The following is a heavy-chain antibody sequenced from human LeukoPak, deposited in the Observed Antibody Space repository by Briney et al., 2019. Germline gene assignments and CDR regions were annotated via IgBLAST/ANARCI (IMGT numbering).Heavy chain of an antibody. D-gene: IGHD6-6*01. CDR1: GYTFTSYG. Sequence: GASVKVSCKASGYTFTSYGISWVRQAPGQGLEWMGWISAYNGNTNYAQKLQGRVTMTTDTSTSTAYMELRSLRSDDTAVYYCARLSPPGIAALYYFDYWGQGTLVTVSS. CDR3: ARLSPPGIAALYYFDY. CDR2: ISAYNGNT. J-gene: IGHJ4*02. V-gene: IGHV1-18*01.